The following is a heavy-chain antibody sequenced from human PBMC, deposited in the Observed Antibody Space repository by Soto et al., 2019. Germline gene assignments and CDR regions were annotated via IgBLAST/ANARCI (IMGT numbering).Heavy chain of an antibody. J-gene: IGHJ6*02. V-gene: IGHV1-2*04. CDR3: ARGVSTVRGVIAPGMDV. D-gene: IGHD4-17*01. Sequence: ASVKVSCQASVYTFIGYYRHWVRQAPGQGLGWMGWINPNSGATNDAPEYQGWVTMTRDTSISTAHMEVSRLGSDATAVYCCARGVSTVRGVIAPGMDVWGQGTTVTVSS. CDR1: VYTFIGYY. CDR2: INPNSGAT.